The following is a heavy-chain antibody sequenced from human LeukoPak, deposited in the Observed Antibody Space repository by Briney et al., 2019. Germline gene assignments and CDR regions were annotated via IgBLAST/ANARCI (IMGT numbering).Heavy chain of an antibody. J-gene: IGHJ4*02. CDR2: ISSSGSTI. Sequence: GGSLRLSCAASGFTFSSYEMNWVRQAPGKGLEWVSYISSSGSTIYYADSVKGRFTISRGNAKNSLYLQMNSLRAEDTAVYYCARETILRYFDYWGQGTLVTVSS. CDR3: ARETILRYFDY. V-gene: IGHV3-48*03. D-gene: IGHD3-9*01. CDR1: GFTFSSYE.